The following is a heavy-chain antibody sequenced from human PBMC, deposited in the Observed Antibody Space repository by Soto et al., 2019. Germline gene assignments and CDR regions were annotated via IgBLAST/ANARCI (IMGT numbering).Heavy chain of an antibody. CDR1: GYRFTSYW. CDR2: IFPSDSDT. CDR3: ARKDKSGYFNWFDP. Sequence: XDSLTISCRTSGYRFTSYWIALVRQMPGKGLEWMGIIFPSDSDTRYSPSFQGQVTISADRSTSTVFLQWASLKASDTAVYFCARKDKSGYFNWFDPWGQGTLVTVSS. J-gene: IGHJ5*02. D-gene: IGHD3-22*01. V-gene: IGHV5-51*01.